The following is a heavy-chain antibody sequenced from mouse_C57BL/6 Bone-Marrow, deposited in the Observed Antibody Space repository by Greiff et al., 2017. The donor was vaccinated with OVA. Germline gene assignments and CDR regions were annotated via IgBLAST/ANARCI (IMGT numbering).Heavy chain of an antibody. Sequence: VQLQQSGAELVRPGASVKLSCKASGYTFTDYYINWVKQRPGQGLEWIARIYPGSGNPYYNEKFKGKATLTADKSSSTAYMQLSSLTSEDAAVYFCGASVYYGSSLNFDYWGQGTTLTVSS. CDR1: GYTFTDYY. D-gene: IGHD1-1*01. V-gene: IGHV1-76*01. CDR2: IYPGSGNP. J-gene: IGHJ2*01. CDR3: GASVYYGSSLNFDY.